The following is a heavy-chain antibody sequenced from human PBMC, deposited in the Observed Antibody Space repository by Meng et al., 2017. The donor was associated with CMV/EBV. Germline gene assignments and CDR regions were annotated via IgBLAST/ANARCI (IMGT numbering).Heavy chain of an antibody. Sequence: SETLSLTCTVSGGSISSSSYYWGWIRQPPGKGLEWIGSIYYSASTYYNPSLKSRVTISVDTSKNQFSLKLSSVTAADTAVYYCARHKGASSSWRGGFDYWGQGTLVTVSS. CDR3: ARHKGASSSWRGGFDY. J-gene: IGHJ4*02. CDR1: GGSISSSSYY. CDR2: IYYSAST. V-gene: IGHV4-39*01. D-gene: IGHD6-13*01.